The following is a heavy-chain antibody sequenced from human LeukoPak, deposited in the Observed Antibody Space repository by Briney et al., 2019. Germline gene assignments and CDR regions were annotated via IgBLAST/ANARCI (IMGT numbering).Heavy chain of an antibody. CDR3: AKDFAIVVGATTNFDY. CDR1: GFTFSSYG. Sequence: RGSLRLSCAASGFTFSSYGMHWVRQAPGKGLEWVAVISYDGSNKYYADSVKGRFTISRDNSKNTLYLQMNSLRAEDTAVYYCAKDFAIVVGATTNFDYWGQGTLVTVSS. V-gene: IGHV3-30*18. D-gene: IGHD1-26*01. CDR2: ISYDGSNK. J-gene: IGHJ4*02.